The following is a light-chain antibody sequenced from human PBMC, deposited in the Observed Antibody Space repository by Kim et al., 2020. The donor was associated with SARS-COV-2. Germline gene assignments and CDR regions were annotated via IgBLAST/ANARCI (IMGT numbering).Light chain of an antibody. CDR1: SGDSNYA. J-gene: IGLJ3*02. CDR2: LTNDCSH. CDR3: QTWGTGFRV. Sequence: ASVNTTCSLASGDSNYANAWHQQQPEKCPRFLMHLTNDCSHTKGDGIPDRFSGSRSGAERYLVISSLQSEDEADYYCQTWGTGFRVFGGGTQLTVL. V-gene: IGLV4-69*01.